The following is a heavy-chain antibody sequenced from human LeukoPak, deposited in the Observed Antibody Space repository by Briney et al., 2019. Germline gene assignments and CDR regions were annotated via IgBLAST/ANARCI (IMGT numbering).Heavy chain of an antibody. CDR3: ARDGGSSGWYLGK. J-gene: IGHJ4*02. CDR2: IYYSGST. D-gene: IGHD6-19*01. Sequence: SETLSLTCTVPGGSFNSYYWSWIRQPPGKRLEWIGYIYYSGSTNYNPSLQSRVTISVDMSKNQFSLKLNYVTAADTAVYYCARDGGSSGWYLGKWGQGTLVTVSS. CDR1: GGSFNSYY. V-gene: IGHV4-59*01.